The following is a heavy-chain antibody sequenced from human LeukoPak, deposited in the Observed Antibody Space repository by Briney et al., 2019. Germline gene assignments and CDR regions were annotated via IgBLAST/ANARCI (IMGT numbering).Heavy chain of an antibody. V-gene: IGHV3-53*01. CDR2: IYSNGDT. CDR1: GFTVSSIF. Sequence: GGSLRLSCAASGFTVSSIFMSWVRQAPGKGLEWVSIIYSNGDTYYADSLKGRFTISRDNSKNTLYLQMNSLRAEDTAVYYCAKDPNWGPDDIWGQGTMVTVSS. D-gene: IGHD7-27*01. J-gene: IGHJ3*02. CDR3: AKDPNWGPDDI.